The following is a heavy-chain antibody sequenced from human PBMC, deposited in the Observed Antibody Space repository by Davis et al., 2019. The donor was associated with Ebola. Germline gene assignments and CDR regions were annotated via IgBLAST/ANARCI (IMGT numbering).Heavy chain of an antibody. J-gene: IGHJ4*02. V-gene: IGHV4-61*09. CDR1: GGSISSGSYY. D-gene: IGHD4-17*01. CDR2: IYTSGST. CDR3: ARGGRPTVTDY. Sequence: LRLSCTVSGGSISSGSYYWSWIRQPAGKGLEWIGHIYTSGSTNHNPSLKSRVTISVDTSKNQFSLKLSSVTAADTAVYYCARGGRPTVTDYWGQGTLVTVSS.